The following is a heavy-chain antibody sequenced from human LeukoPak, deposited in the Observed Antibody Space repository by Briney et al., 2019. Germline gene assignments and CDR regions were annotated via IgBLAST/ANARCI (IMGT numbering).Heavy chain of an antibody. CDR1: GGTFSSYA. CDR2: IIPIFGTA. D-gene: IGHD3-22*01. Sequence: SVKVSCKASGGTFSSYAISWVRQAPGQGLEWMGGIIPIFGTANYAQKFQGRVTITADESTSTAYMELSSLRSEDTAVYYCARALNPYYYDSSGYSTFDYWGQGTLVTVSS. CDR3: ARALNPYYYDSSGYSTFDY. J-gene: IGHJ4*02. V-gene: IGHV1-69*13.